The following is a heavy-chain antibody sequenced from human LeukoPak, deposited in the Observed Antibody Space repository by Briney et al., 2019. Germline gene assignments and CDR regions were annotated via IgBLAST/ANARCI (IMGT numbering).Heavy chain of an antibody. CDR1: GGSISSYY. V-gene: IGHV4-59*01. J-gene: IGHJ6*02. CDR2: IFYSGST. D-gene: IGHD3-22*01. CDR3: ARDTGYLGSNYGMDV. Sequence: SETLSLTCTVSGGSISSYYWSWIRQPPGKGLEWIGYIFYSGSTNCNPSLKSRVTISVDTSKNQFFLNLSSVTAADTAIYYCARDTGYLGSNYGMDVWGQGTTVTVSS.